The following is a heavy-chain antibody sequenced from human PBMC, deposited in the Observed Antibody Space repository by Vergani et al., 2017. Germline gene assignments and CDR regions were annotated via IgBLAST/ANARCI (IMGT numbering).Heavy chain of an antibody. Sequence: EVQLLESGGGLVQPGGSLRLSCAASRFTFNNYAMTWVRQAPGKGLEWVSSISGSGDNTYYADSVKGRFTVSRDNSKNTLYLRMSSLRVDDTAVYYCASPQWELYYWGQGTLVTVSS. CDR3: ASPQWELYY. V-gene: IGHV3-23*01. CDR2: ISGSGDNT. D-gene: IGHD1-26*01. J-gene: IGHJ4*02. CDR1: RFTFNNYA.